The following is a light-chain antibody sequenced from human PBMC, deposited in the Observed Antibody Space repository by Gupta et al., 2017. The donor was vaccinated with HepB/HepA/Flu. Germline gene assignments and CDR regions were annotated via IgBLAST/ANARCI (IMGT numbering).Light chain of an antibody. V-gene: IGLV5-45*02. CDR3: MIWHSSAWV. CDR1: SGINFGTYR. CDR2: YKSDSDK. Sequence: QAVLTQPPSLSASPGASASLTCTLRSGINFGTYRIYWYQQKPESPPQYLLRYKSDSDKQQGSGVPSRFSGSKDASANAGILLISGLQSEDEADYYCMIWHSSAWVFGGGTKLTVL. J-gene: IGLJ3*02.